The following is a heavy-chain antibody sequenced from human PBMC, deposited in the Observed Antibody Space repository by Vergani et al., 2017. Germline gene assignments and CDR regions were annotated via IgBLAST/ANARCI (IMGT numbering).Heavy chain of an antibody. D-gene: IGHD4-11*01. J-gene: IGHJ4*02. CDR3: ARGRGDYSNYRRGAGPTDY. CDR1: GGSFSGYY. Sequence: QVQLQESGPGLVKPSETLSLTCAVYGGSFSGYYWSWIRQPPGKGLEWIGEINHSGSTNYNPSLKSRVTISVDTSKNQFSLKLSSVTAADTAVYYCARGRGDYSNYRRGAGPTDYWGQGTLVTVSS. CDR2: INHSGST. V-gene: IGHV4-34*01.